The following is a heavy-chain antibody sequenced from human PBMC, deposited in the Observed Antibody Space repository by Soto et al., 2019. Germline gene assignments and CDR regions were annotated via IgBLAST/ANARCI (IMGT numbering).Heavy chain of an antibody. CDR1: GGSFSGYY. Sequence: SETLSLTCAVYGGSFSGYYWSWIRQPPGKGLEWIGEINHSGSTNYNPSLKSRVTISVDTSKNQFSLKLSSVTAADTAVYYCARVELGVYDFWSGYYGGANYFDYWGQGTLVTVSS. CDR3: ARVELGVYDFWSGYYGGANYFDY. CDR2: INHSGST. J-gene: IGHJ4*02. V-gene: IGHV4-34*01. D-gene: IGHD3-3*01.